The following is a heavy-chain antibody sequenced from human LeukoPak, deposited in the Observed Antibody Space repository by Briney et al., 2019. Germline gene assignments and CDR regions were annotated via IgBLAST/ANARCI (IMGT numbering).Heavy chain of an antibody. J-gene: IGHJ5*02. CDR3: ARGIFHGGRNQYIWLDL. CDR2: VSHSGSS. V-gene: IGHV4-34*01. CDR1: GGPFRGFF. D-gene: IGHD4-23*01. Sequence: PSETLSLTCAVYGGPFRGFFWSWIRQAPGKGLEWIGEVSHSGSSNYNPSLKSRINISLDTSKSQFSLRLTSVTAADTAVYYCARGIFHGGRNQYIWLDLWGQGTLVTVSS.